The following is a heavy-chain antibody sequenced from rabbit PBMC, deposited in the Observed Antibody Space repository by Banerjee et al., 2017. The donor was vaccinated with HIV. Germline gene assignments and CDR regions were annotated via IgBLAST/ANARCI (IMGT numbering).Heavy chain of an antibody. CDR2: INTSTGNT. CDR1: GFSFSNKFV. J-gene: IGHJ3*01. CDR3: ARDLAGAIGWNFNF. V-gene: IGHV1S45*01. D-gene: IGHD4-1*01. Sequence: QEQLVESGGGLVKPEGSLTLTCTASGFSFSNKFVMCWVRQAPGKGLEWIACINTSTGNTVYASWAKGRFTISRTSSTTVTLQMTSLTAADTATYFCARDLAGAIGWNFNFWGQGTLVTVS.